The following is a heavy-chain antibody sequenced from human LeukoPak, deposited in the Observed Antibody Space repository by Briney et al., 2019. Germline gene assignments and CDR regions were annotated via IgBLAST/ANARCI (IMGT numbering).Heavy chain of an antibody. Sequence: GGSLRLSCAASGFTFSSYGMHWVRQAPGKGLEWVAFIRYDGSNKYYADSVKGRFTISRDNAKNSLYLQMNSLRAEDTAVYYCARDFEYSSHRGTNWGQGTLVTVSS. D-gene: IGHD6-6*01. V-gene: IGHV3-30*02. CDR2: IRYDGSNK. J-gene: IGHJ4*02. CDR3: ARDFEYSSHRGTN. CDR1: GFTFSSYG.